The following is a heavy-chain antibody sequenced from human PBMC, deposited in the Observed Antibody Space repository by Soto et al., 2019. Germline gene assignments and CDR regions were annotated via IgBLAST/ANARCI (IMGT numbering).Heavy chain of an antibody. V-gene: IGHV1-2*02. D-gene: IGHD6-13*01. CDR2: IRPNGGST. CDR3: ARGSVASAAEPTGMDV. CDR1: GYTFTAYY. J-gene: IGHJ6*02. Sequence: ASVKVSCKASGYTFTAYYIHWVRQAPVQEFEWMGWIRPNGGSTDFAREFQGRFTMTWDTSINTAYMDLSSLRSDDTAVYYCARGSVASAAEPTGMDVWGQGTTVTVSS.